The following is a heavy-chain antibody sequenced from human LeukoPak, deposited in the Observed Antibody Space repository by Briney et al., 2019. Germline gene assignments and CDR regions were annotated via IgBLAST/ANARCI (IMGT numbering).Heavy chain of an antibody. CDR3: ARARITIFGVVIIPFAY. D-gene: IGHD3-3*01. V-gene: IGHV4-34*01. J-gene: IGHJ4*02. Sequence: SETLSLTCTVSGGSISSYYWSWIRQPPGKGLEWIGEINHSGSTNYNPSLKSRVTISVDTSKNQFSLKLSSVTAADTAVYYCARARITIFGVVIIPFAYWGQGTLVTVSS. CDR2: INHSGST. CDR1: GGSISSYY.